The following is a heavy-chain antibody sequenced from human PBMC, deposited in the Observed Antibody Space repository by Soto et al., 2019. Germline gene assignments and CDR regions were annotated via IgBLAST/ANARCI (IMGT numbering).Heavy chain of an antibody. CDR3: ARVPLGGLRLGELSSNVSGNGMDV. Sequence: QVQLVQSGAEVKKPGSSVKVSCKASGGTFSSYAISWVRQAPGQGLEWMGGIIPIFGTANYAQKFQGRVTITADESTSTAYMELSSLRSEDTAVYYCARVPLGGLRLGELSSNVSGNGMDVWGQGTTVTVSS. D-gene: IGHD3-16*02. CDR1: GGTFSSYA. CDR2: IIPIFGTA. J-gene: IGHJ6*02. V-gene: IGHV1-69*12.